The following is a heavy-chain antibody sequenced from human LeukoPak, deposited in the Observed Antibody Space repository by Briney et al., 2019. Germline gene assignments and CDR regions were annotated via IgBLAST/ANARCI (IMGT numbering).Heavy chain of an antibody. V-gene: IGHV3-30*18. Sequence: GGSLRLSCAASGFTFSSYGMHWVRQAPGKGLEWVAVISYDGGNKYYADSVKGRFTISRDNSKNTPYLQMNSLRAEDTAVYYCAKGIQLWFSDAFDIWGQGTMVTVSS. CDR1: GFTFSSYG. J-gene: IGHJ3*02. CDR3: AKGIQLWFSDAFDI. D-gene: IGHD5-18*01. CDR2: ISYDGGNK.